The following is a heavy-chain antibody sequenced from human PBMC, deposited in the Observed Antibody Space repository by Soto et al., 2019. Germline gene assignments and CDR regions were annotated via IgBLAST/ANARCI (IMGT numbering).Heavy chain of an antibody. CDR2: INASGGST. Sequence: ASVKVSCKASGYTFTSYYIHWVRQVPGQGPEWMGVINASGGSTTYAQRLQGRVTMTRDTSTSTVYMELSSLRSEDTAVYYCAREGGIIAVPGVPYYYYGMDVWGQGTTVTVSS. V-gene: IGHV1-46*04. J-gene: IGHJ6*02. CDR3: AREGGIIAVPGVPYYYYGMDV. D-gene: IGHD6-19*01. CDR1: GYTFTSYY.